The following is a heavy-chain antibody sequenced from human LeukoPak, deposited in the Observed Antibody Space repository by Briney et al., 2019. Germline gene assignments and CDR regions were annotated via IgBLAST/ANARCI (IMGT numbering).Heavy chain of an antibody. CDR3: ARLSAGMVRADDYFDY. CDR1: GGSFSGYY. D-gene: IGHD3-10*01. V-gene: IGHV4-34*01. CDR2: IYYSGST. Sequence: SETLSLTCAVYGGSFSGYYWSWIRQPPGKGLEWIGSIYYSGSTYYNPSLKSRVTISVDTSKNQFSLKLSSVTAADTAVYYCARLSAGMVRADDYFDYWGQGTLVTVSS. J-gene: IGHJ4*02.